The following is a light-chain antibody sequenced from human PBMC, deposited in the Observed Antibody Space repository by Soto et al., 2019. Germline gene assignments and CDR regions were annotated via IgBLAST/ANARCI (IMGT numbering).Light chain of an antibody. V-gene: IGKV3-15*01. J-gene: IGKJ1*01. CDR1: QSTSSH. CDR2: SAS. Sequence: EIVMTQSPDTLSVSPGEGATLSCRASQSTSSHLVWYQQKPGQPPRLLIYSASIRATGVPARFSGSGSGAEFTLTISSLQPEDFAVYYCQQFDNWPRTFGQGTKVEI. CDR3: QQFDNWPRT.